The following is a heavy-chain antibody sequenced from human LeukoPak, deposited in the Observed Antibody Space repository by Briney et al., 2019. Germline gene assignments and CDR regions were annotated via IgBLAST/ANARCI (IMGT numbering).Heavy chain of an antibody. CDR3: ARDTYYYDSSGYYFFDY. CDR1: GYTFTSYD. J-gene: IGHJ4*02. V-gene: IGHV1-8*01. Sequence: ASVKVSCKASGYTFTSYDINWVRQATGQGLGWMGWMNPNSGNTGYAQKFQGRVTMTRNTSISTAYMELSSLRSEDTAVYYCARDTYYYDSSGYYFFDYWGQGTLVTVSS. CDR2: MNPNSGNT. D-gene: IGHD3-22*01.